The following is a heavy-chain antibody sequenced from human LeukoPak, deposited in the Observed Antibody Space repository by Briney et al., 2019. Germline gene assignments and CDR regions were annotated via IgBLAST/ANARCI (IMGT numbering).Heavy chain of an antibody. D-gene: IGHD3-22*01. J-gene: IGHJ4*02. Sequence: ASVKVSCKASGYVFTSYVLHWVRQAPGQGLEWMGWINTNTGNPTYAQGFTGRFVFSLDTSVSTAYLQISSLKADDTAMYYCARGDYETHGYQTRWGQGTLVTVSS. V-gene: IGHV7-4-1*02. CDR2: INTNTGNP. CDR3: ARGDYETHGYQTR. CDR1: GYVFTSYV.